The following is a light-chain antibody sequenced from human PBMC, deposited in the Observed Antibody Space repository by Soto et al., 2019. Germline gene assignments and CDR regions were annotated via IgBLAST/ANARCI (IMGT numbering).Light chain of an antibody. J-gene: IGKJ1*01. Sequence: EIVLTQSPGTLSLSPGERATLSCRASQSVSSSYLAWYQQKSGQAPRLLIYGASSRATGIPDRFSGSGSGTDFTLTISRLEPEDFAVYYCQQYGTSLWTVGQGTKVEIK. CDR2: GAS. CDR1: QSVSSSY. CDR3: QQYGTSLWT. V-gene: IGKV3-20*01.